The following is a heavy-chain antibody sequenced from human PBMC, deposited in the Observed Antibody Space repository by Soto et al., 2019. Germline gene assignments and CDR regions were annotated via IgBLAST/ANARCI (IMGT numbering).Heavy chain of an antibody. D-gene: IGHD6-19*01. CDR2: MNPNSGNT. Sequence: GASVKVSCKASGYTFTSYDINWVRQATGQGLEWMGWMNPNSGNTGYAQKFQGRVTMTRNTSISTAYMELSSLRSEDTAVYYCARGHSGWDYYYYMGVWGKGTTVTVSS. CDR1: GYTFTSYD. V-gene: IGHV1-8*01. J-gene: IGHJ6*03. CDR3: ARGHSGWDYYYYMGV.